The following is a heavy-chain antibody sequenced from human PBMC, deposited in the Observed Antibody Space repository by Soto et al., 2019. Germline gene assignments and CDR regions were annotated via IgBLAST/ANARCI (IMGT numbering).Heavy chain of an antibody. J-gene: IGHJ3*02. CDR1: GYSFTSYW. V-gene: IGHV5-51*01. CDR3: ARQYCSSTSCYTGAFDI. Sequence: PGESLKISCKGSGYSFTSYWIGWVRQMPGKGLEWMGIIYPGDSDTRYSPSFQGQVTISADKSISTAYLQWSSLKASDTAMYYCARQYCSSTSCYTGAFDIWGQGTMVTVSS. CDR2: IYPGDSDT. D-gene: IGHD2-2*02.